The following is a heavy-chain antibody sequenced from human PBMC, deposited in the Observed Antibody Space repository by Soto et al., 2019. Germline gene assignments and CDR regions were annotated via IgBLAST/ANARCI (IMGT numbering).Heavy chain of an antibody. CDR1: GFTFSTYS. V-gene: IGHV3-21*01. Sequence: GGSLRLSCAASGFTFSTYSMNWVRQAPGRGLEWVSSISSSSSYIYYADSVKGRFTISRDNAKNSLYLQMNSLRAEDTAVYYCARASATDNYYFDYWGQGTLVTVSS. D-gene: IGHD6-25*01. CDR3: ARASATDNYYFDY. CDR2: ISSSSSYI. J-gene: IGHJ4*02.